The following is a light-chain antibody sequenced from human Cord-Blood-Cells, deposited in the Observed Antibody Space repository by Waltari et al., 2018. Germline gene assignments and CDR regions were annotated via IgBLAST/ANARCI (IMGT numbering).Light chain of an antibody. CDR2: EGS. Sequence: QSALTQPASVSGSPGQSITISCTGTSRDVGSYNLVSWYQQHPGKAPKLMMYEGSKRPAGVSKRFSGSKSGNTASLTISGLQAEDEADYYCCSYAGSSTWVFGGGTKVTVL. J-gene: IGLJ3*02. CDR1: SRDVGSYNL. V-gene: IGLV2-23*01. CDR3: CSYAGSSTWV.